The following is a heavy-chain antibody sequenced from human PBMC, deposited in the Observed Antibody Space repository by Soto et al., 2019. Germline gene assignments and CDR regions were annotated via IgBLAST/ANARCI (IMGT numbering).Heavy chain of an antibody. D-gene: IGHD6-19*01. Sequence: EVQLLESGGGLVQPGGSLRLSCGASGFTFSSYAMRWVRQAPGKGLEWVSAISGSGDSTYYADSVKGRFTISRDNSKNTLYLQMNSLRAEDTAVYYCARRGSGRYYDYWGQGTLVTVSS. CDR3: ARRGSGRYYDY. J-gene: IGHJ4*02. V-gene: IGHV3-23*01. CDR1: GFTFSSYA. CDR2: ISGSGDST.